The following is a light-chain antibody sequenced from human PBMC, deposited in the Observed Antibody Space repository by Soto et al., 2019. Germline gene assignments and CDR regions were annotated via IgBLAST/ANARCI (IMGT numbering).Light chain of an antibody. CDR3: QHYNSYSEA. CDR1: QTISSW. J-gene: IGKJ1*01. Sequence: DIHMTHAPSSLSGSLGEIVTITFRASQTISSWLAWYQQKPGKAPKLLIYKASTLKSGVPSRFSGSGSGTEFTLTISSLQPDDFATYYCQHYNSYSEAFGQGTKVDIK. V-gene: IGKV1-5*03. CDR2: KAS.